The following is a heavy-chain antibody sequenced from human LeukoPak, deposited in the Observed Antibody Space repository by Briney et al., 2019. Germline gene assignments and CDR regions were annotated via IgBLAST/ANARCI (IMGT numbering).Heavy chain of an antibody. Sequence: SETLSLTCTVSGGSISSYYWSWIRQPAGKGLEWIGRIYTSGSTNYNPSLKSRVTMSVDTSKNQFSLKLSSVTAADTAVYYCARLEDYYGSGSYRGGIDYWGQGTLVTVSS. CDR1: GGSISSYY. CDR3: ARLEDYYGSGSYRGGIDY. D-gene: IGHD3-10*01. CDR2: IYTSGST. J-gene: IGHJ4*02. V-gene: IGHV4-4*07.